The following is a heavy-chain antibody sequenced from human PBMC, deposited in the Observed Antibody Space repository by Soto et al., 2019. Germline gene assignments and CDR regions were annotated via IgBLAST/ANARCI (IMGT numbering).Heavy chain of an antibody. D-gene: IGHD1-7*01. V-gene: IGHV3-33*01. CDR2: VWNDGTNP. CDR1: GFTFSSYG. CDR3: ARDNVASTNYFWFDP. J-gene: IGHJ5*02. Sequence: HPGGSLRLSCAASGFTFSSYGMHWVRLTPGKGLEWVALVWNDGTNPYYADSVQGRFTISRDNSKNTLYLQMNRLSAEGTAVYYCARDNVASTNYFWFDPRDQGTLVTVSS.